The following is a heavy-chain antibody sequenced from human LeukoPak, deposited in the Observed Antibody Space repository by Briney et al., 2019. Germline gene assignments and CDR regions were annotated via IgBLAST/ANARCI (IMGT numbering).Heavy chain of an antibody. J-gene: IGHJ4*02. CDR2: IKQDGSEK. Sequence: QPGGSLRLSCAASGFTFSTSWMSWVRQAPGKGLEWVANIKQDGSEKYYVDSVKGRFTISRDNAKNSLYLQMNSLRAEDTAVYYCARKAIPDYWGQGTLVTVSS. CDR3: ARKAIPDY. V-gene: IGHV3-7*03. CDR1: GFTFSTSW.